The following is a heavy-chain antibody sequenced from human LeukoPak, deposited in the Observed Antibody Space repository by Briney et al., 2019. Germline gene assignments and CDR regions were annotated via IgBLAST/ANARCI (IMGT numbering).Heavy chain of an antibody. V-gene: IGHV3-23*01. D-gene: IGHD2-15*01. CDR1: GLRFRSYA. Sequence: GGSLRLSCVASGLRFRSYAMDWVRQAPGKGLECISTISDDSSFTYYADSVKGRSAISRDDSKNTLYLQMNNLKVEDTAVYYCAKGRCSGVGCDSFHSWGQGALVTVSS. CDR2: ISDDSSFT. J-gene: IGHJ4*02. CDR3: AKGRCSGVGCDSFHS.